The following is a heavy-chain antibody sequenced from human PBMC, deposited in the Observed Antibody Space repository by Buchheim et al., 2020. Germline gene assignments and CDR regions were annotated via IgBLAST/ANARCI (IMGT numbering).Heavy chain of an antibody. Sequence: QVQLQQWGAGLLKPSETLSLTCALYGGSFSGYSWSWIRQPPGKGLEWIGEINHSGSTNYNPSLKSRVTISVDTSKNKFSLQLSSVTAADTAVYYCARGRSARPFDYWGQGTL. CDR1: GGSFSGYS. D-gene: IGHD6-6*01. CDR2: INHSGST. CDR3: ARGRSARPFDY. J-gene: IGHJ4*02. V-gene: IGHV4-34*01.